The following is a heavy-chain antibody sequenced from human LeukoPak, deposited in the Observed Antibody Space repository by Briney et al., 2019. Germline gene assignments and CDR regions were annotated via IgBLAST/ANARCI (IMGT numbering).Heavy chain of an antibody. CDR1: GFTFSSYG. CDR3: AKDTGYSSSWPAGIAVAGTLDY. CDR2: IRYDGSNK. D-gene: IGHD6-19*01. Sequence: GGSLRLSCAASGFTFSSYGMHWVRQAPGKGLEWVAFIRYDGSNKYYADSVKGRFTISRDNSKNTLYLQMNSLRAEDTAVYYCAKDTGYSSSWPAGIAVAGTLDYWGQGTLVTVSS. V-gene: IGHV3-30*02. J-gene: IGHJ4*02.